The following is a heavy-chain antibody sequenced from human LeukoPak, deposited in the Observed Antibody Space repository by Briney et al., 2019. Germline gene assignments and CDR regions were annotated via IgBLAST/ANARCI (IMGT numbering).Heavy chain of an antibody. CDR3: ARVLPSDVTVTTH. CDR2: VIPIFGTA. D-gene: IGHD4-17*01. Sequence: SVKVSCKASGGTFSGYAISWVRQAPGQGLEWMGGVIPIFGTANYAQKFQGRVTITADESTSTAYMELSSLRSEDTAVYYCARVLPSDVTVTTHWGQGTLVTVSS. CDR1: GGTFSGYA. J-gene: IGHJ4*02. V-gene: IGHV1-69*01.